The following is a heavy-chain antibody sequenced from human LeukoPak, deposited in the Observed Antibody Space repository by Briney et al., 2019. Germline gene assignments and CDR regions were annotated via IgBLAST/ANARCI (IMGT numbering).Heavy chain of an antibody. J-gene: IGHJ3*02. CDR1: GFTFSSYW. Sequence: PGGSLRLSCAAFGFTFSSYWMTWVRQAPGKGLEWVANIRQDGGDKYYVDSVKGRFTISRDNAKNSLYLQVDSLRAEDTAVYYCASISSSFVAFDIWGQGTMVTVSS. D-gene: IGHD6-13*01. CDR3: ASISSSFVAFDI. V-gene: IGHV3-7*01. CDR2: IRQDGGDK.